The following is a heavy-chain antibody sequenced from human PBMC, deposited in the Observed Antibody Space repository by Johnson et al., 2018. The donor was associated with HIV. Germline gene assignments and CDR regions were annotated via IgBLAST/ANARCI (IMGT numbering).Heavy chain of an antibody. Sequence: QVQLVESGGGVVQPGRSLRLSCAASGFTFSSYGMHWVRQAPGKGLEWLAIISYDGGDKWYADSVKGRFSISRDNSKNTLFLQMNSLRPEDTAVYYCAIGRGEFPRHAFDIWGQGTMVTVSS. CDR2: ISYDGGDK. CDR1: GFTFSSYG. D-gene: IGHD3-10*01. J-gene: IGHJ3*02. V-gene: IGHV3-30*03. CDR3: AIGRGEFPRHAFDI.